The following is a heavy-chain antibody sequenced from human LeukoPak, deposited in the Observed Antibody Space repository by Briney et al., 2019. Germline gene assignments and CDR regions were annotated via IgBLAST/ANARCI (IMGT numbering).Heavy chain of an antibody. Sequence: PSETLSLTCTVSGGSISSYYWSWIRQPAGKGLEWIGRIYTSGSTNYNPSPKSRVTMSVDTSKNQFSLKLSSVTAADTAVYYCAKSIAVAGSHYYYYYMDVWGKGTTVTISS. V-gene: IGHV4-4*07. J-gene: IGHJ6*03. CDR2: IYTSGST. D-gene: IGHD6-19*01. CDR1: GGSISSYY. CDR3: AKSIAVAGSHYYYYYMDV.